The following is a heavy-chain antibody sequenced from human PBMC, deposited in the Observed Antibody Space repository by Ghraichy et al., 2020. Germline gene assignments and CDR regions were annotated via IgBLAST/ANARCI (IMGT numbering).Heavy chain of an antibody. V-gene: IGHV3-30-3*01. CDR1: GFTFSTYS. CDR2: ISHDGSNK. Sequence: LSLTCAASGFTFSTYSMHWVRQAPGKGLEWVAVISHDGSNKYYADSVKGRFTISRDNSKNTLYLQINSLRAEDTAVYYCARDIKSSYWSYYYYAMDVWGQGTTATVSS. CDR3: ARDIKSSYWSYYYYAMDV. D-gene: IGHD6-13*01. J-gene: IGHJ6*02.